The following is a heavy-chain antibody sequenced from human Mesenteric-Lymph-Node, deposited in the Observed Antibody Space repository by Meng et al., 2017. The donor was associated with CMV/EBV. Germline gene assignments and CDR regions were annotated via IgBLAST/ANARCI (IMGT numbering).Heavy chain of an antibody. CDR1: GFTFSTYW. J-gene: IGHJ4*02. Sequence: LSCVASGFTFSTYWMHWVRQAPGKGLVWVSRTNSDGTSTAYADSVKGRFTISRDNAKNTLYLQMNSLRVEDTALYYCLRCITSNCYDFWGQGALVTVSS. CDR3: LRCITSNCYDF. D-gene: IGHD3-10*01. V-gene: IGHV3-74*01. CDR2: TNSDGTST.